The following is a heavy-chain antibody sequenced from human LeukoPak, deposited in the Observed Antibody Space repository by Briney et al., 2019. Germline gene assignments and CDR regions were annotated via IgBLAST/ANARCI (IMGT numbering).Heavy chain of an antibody. CDR3: ARSAVGTSCCTAVDY. CDR2: ISTSGDRT. Sequence: PGGSLRLSCAASGFTFSTYGMTWVRQAPGKGLEWVSGISTSGDRTYYADSVKGRFTISRDNSKNTLYLQMNSLRAEDTAEYYCARSAVGTSCCTAVDYWGQGTLVTVSS. J-gene: IGHJ4*02. V-gene: IGHV3-23*01. CDR1: GFTFSTYG. D-gene: IGHD1-26*01.